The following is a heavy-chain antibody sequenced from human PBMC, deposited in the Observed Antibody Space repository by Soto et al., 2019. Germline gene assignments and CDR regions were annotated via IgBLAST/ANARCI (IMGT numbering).Heavy chain of an antibody. V-gene: IGHV2-5*02. CDR3: AHRVLRTVFGLVTTTAIYFDF. Sequence: QITLNESGPTQVKPRQTLTLTCTFSGISLTTSGGGVGWIRQHPVKAPEWLALIDWDDDKRYKPSLRSRLTITKDTSKNQVVLTMADLDPADTATYYCAHRVLRTVFGLVTTTAIYFDFWGQGTPVAVSS. CDR2: IDWDDDK. J-gene: IGHJ4*02. D-gene: IGHD3-3*01. CDR1: GISLTTSGGG.